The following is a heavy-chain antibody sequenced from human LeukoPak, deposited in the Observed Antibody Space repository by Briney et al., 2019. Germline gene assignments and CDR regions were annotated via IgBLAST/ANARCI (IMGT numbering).Heavy chain of an antibody. Sequence: GASVNVSCKSSDYTFSKSDSNWVRQATGQGREWMGWMNPNSGNTGCAQKFQGRITMTRDNSISTAYMELSSLRSEDTAVYYCAAYYYDSSGYRTPKYWGQGTLVTVSS. V-gene: IGHV1-8*01. J-gene: IGHJ4*02. D-gene: IGHD3-22*01. CDR1: DYTFSKSD. CDR2: MNPNSGNT. CDR3: AAYYYDSSGYRTPKY.